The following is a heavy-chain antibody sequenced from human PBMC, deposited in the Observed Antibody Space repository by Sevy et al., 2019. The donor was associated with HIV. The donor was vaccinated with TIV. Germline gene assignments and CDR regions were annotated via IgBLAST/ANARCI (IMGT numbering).Heavy chain of an antibody. CDR3: AKGYHRRLITTRGDAFDM. CDR1: GFRFSDFG. D-gene: IGHD3-16*01. V-gene: IGHV3-30*18. CDR2: MSHDGIK. Sequence: GGSLRLSCAASGFRFSDFGMHWVRQAPGKGLEWVALMSHDGIKYYGDSVRGRFTISRDNSKNTLYLQMNSLGAEDTAVFYCAKGYHRRLITTRGDAFDMWGPGTVVTVSS. J-gene: IGHJ3*02.